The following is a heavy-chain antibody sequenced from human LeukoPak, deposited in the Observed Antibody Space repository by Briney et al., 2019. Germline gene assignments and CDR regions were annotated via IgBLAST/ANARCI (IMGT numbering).Heavy chain of an antibody. CDR2: ISTSGSTI. Sequence: GGALRLSCAGSGFTFGRYEMNWVRQSPGKGLEGLSYISTSGSTIMYSGSVKVRLTISRDNGNNSMYMHLHSLRPEDPAVYYCPRAHSGSYHRYLDPWGPGTVVTVSS. J-gene: IGHJ5*02. CDR1: GFTFGRYE. CDR3: PRAHSGSYHRYLDP. D-gene: IGHD1-26*01. V-gene: IGHV3-48*03.